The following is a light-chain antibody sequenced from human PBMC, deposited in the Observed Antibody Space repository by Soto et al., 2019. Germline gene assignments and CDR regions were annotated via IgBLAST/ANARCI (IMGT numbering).Light chain of an antibody. CDR3: QQYNNWPS. CDR2: DIS. Sequence: ELVMTQSPAALSVSPGERATISCRASQTVSRNLAWYQQRPGQAPRLLIYDISNRATGVPARLSGSGSETEFTLTIRSLQSEDFAVYFCQQYNNWPSFGQGTRLEIK. J-gene: IGKJ5*01. CDR1: QTVSRN. V-gene: IGKV3-15*01.